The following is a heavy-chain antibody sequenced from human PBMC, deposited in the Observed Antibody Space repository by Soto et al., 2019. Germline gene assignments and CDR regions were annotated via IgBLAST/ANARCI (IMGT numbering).Heavy chain of an antibody. D-gene: IGHD3-10*01. CDR2: ISAYNGNT. Sequence: ASVKVSCKASGYTFTSYGISWVRQAPGQGLEWMGWISAYNGNTNYAQKLQGRVTMTTDTSTSTAYMELRSLRSDDTAVYYCARPRITMVRGVSLFDYWGQGTLVTVAS. V-gene: IGHV1-18*01. J-gene: IGHJ4*02. CDR3: ARPRITMVRGVSLFDY. CDR1: GYTFTSYG.